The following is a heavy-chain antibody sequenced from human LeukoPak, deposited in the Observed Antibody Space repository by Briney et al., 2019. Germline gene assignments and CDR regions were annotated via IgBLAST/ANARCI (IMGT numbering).Heavy chain of an antibody. CDR2: IYTSGST. CDR1: AGSISSYY. D-gene: IGHD5-12*01. Sequence: SETLSLTCTVSAGSISSYYWSWIRQPAGKGLEWIGRIYTSGSTNYNPSLKSRVTMSVDTSKNQFSLKLSSVTAADTAVYYCARVSGNSGYGLFDYWGQGTLVTVSS. CDR3: ARVSGNSGYGLFDY. V-gene: IGHV4-4*07. J-gene: IGHJ4*02.